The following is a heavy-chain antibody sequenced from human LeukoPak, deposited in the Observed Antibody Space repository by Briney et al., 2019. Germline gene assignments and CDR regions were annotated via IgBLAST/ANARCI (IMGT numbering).Heavy chain of an antibody. CDR2: IYTSGST. CDR1: GGSISSYY. V-gene: IGHV4-4*07. Sequence: SETLSLTCTVSGGSISSYYWSWIRQPAGKGLEWIGRIYTSGSTNYNPSLKSRVTMSVDTSKNQFSLKLSSVTAADTAVYYCASSGGWFGDRWGLAYWGQGTLLTVSS. CDR3: ASSGGWFGDRWGLAY. D-gene: IGHD3-10*01. J-gene: IGHJ4*02.